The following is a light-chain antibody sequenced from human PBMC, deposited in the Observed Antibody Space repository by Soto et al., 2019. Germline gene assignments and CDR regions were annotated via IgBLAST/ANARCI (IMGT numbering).Light chain of an antibody. CDR1: QGISSA. V-gene: IGKV1-13*02. CDR2: DAS. J-gene: IGKJ5*01. Sequence: IQMTQSPSYLSASLGDRVTITCRASQGISSALAWHQQQPGKAPKLLIYDASSLQSGVPTRFSGSGSGTEFTLTISSLQPEDFATYYCKQANSFPLTFGQGTRLEIK. CDR3: KQANSFPLT.